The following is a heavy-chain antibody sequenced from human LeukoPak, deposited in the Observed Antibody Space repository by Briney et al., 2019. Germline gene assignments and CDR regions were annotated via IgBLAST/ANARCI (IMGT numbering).Heavy chain of an antibody. CDR1: GGSINSHY. Sequence: SETLSLTCAVSGGSINSHYWGWIRQPPGKGLQWIGDVYYTGKNNYNPSLKSRVTISLDTSKDHLSLNLTSVVAADTAIYYCVRRDTGWNYFDYWGQGILVTVSS. CDR3: VRRDTGWNYFDY. CDR2: VYYTGKN. J-gene: IGHJ4*02. D-gene: IGHD6-19*01. V-gene: IGHV4-59*08.